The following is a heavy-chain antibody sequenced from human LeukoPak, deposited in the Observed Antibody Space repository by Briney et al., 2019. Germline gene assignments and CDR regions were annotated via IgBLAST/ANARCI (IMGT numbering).Heavy chain of an antibody. CDR1: GGSISSSSYY. CDR3: ARLYLRKNYFDY. Sequence: SETLSLTCTVSGGSISSSSYYWGWIRQPPGKGLEWIGSIYYSGSTYYNPSLKSRVTISVDTSKNQFSLKLSSVTAADTAVYYCARLYLRKNYFDYWGQGTLVTVSS. J-gene: IGHJ4*02. D-gene: IGHD4-17*01. CDR2: IYYSGST. V-gene: IGHV4-39*01.